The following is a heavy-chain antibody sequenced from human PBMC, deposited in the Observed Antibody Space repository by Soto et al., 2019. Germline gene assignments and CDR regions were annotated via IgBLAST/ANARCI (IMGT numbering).Heavy chain of an antibody. J-gene: IGHJ4*02. D-gene: IGHD6-13*01. CDR3: AKGREKAAVGNFDS. V-gene: IGHV3-7*01. Sequence: GGSLRLSCAASGNYWINWVRQAPGKGLEWVANIKQDGSETHYVDAVKGRFTISRDNAKNSVYLQMNSLRVEDTAVYFCAKGREKAAVGNFDSWGQGTLVTVSS. CDR1: GNYW. CDR2: IKQDGSET.